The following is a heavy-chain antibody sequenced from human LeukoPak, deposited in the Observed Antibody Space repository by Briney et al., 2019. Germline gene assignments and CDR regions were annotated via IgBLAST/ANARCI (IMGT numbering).Heavy chain of an antibody. CDR3: AKEGDYCSSSGCHKRGIDY. V-gene: IGHV3-11*04. Sequence: GGSLRLSCAASGFTFSDYYMSWIRQAPGKGLEWVSYISSSGSTIYYADSVKGRFTISRDNAKNSLYLQMNSLRVEDTAVYYCAKEGDYCSSSGCHKRGIDYWGQGTLVTVSS. D-gene: IGHD2-2*01. J-gene: IGHJ4*02. CDR1: GFTFSDYY. CDR2: ISSSGSTI.